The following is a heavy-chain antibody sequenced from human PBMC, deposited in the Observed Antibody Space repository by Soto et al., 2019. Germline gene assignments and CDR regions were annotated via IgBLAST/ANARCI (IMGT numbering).Heavy chain of an antibody. V-gene: IGHV3-66*01. Sequence: PGGSLRLSCAASGFTVSSNYMSWVRQAPGKGLEWVSVIYSGGSTYYADSVKGRFTISRDNSKNTLYLQMNSLRAEDTAVYYCARDFPKGPVAAAGTFDYYYYMDVWGKGTTVTVSS. J-gene: IGHJ6*03. CDR1: GFTVSSNY. CDR2: IYSGGST. CDR3: ARDFPKGPVAAAGTFDYYYYMDV. D-gene: IGHD6-13*01.